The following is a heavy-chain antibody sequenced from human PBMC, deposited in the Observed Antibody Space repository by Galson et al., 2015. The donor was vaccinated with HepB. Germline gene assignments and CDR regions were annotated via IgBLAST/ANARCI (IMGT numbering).Heavy chain of an antibody. CDR2: INAGNGNT. J-gene: IGHJ5*02. V-gene: IGHV1-3*01. Sequence: SVKVSCKASGYTFTSYAMHWVRQAPGQRLEWMGWINAGNGNTKYSQKFQGRVTITRDTSASTAYMELSSLRSEDTAVYYCARRPLGYCSSTSCYGWFDPWGQGTLVTVSS. CDR3: ARRPLGYCSSTSCYGWFDP. D-gene: IGHD2-2*01. CDR1: GYTFTSYA.